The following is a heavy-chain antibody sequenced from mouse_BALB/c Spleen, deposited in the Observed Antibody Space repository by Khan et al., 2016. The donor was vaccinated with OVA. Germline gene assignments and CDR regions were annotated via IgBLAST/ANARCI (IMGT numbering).Heavy chain of an antibody. J-gene: IGHJ1*01. CDR2: IYPYNGGT. V-gene: IGHV1S29*02. CDR3: ARESSWYFDV. Sequence: VQLKESGPEVVKPGASVKISCKASGYTFTDYNMHWVKQSPGKSLEWIGYIYPYNGGTVYSQRFGNKATLTVDTSSSTAYMELRSLTSEDSAVYYCARESSWYFDVWGEGTTVTVSS. CDR1: GYTFTDYN. D-gene: IGHD1-1*01.